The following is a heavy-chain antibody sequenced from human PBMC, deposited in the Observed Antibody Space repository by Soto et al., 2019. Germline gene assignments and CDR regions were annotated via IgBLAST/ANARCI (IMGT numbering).Heavy chain of an antibody. V-gene: IGHV4-34*01. CDR3: ARGRFSGASGYCSGGSCYRPNYFDY. J-gene: IGHJ4*02. CDR2: INHSGST. D-gene: IGHD2-15*01. Sequence: SETLSLTCAVYGGSFSGYYWSWIRQPPGKGLELIGEINHSGSTNYNPSLKSRVTISVDTSKNQFSLKLSSVTAADTAVYYCARGRFSGASGYCSGGSCYRPNYFDYWGQGTLVTVSS. CDR1: GGSFSGYY.